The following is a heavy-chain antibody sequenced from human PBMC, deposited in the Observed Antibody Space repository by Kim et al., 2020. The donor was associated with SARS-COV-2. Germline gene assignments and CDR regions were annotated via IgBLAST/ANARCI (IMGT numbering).Heavy chain of an antibody. CDR2: ININAYT. CDR3: AGAMVRGLITSTYYYYYGMDV. D-gene: IGHD3-10*01. Sequence: GGSLRLSCAASGFTFSTYSLNWVRQAPGKGLEWVSSININAYTYYADSVKGRFTLSRDNAKNSLYLQMNSLRAEDTGVYYCAGAMVRGLITSTYYYYYGMDVWGQWTTVTVS. CDR1: GFTFSTYS. V-gene: IGHV3-21*01. J-gene: IGHJ6*02.